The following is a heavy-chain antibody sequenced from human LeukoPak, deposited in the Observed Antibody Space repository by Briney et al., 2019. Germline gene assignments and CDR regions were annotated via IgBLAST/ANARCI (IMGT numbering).Heavy chain of an antibody. CDR1: GGSFSGYY. Sequence: SETLSLTCAVYGGSFSGYYWSWIRQPPGKGLEWIGEINHSGSTNYNPSLKSRVTISVDTSKNQFSLKLSSVTAADTAVYYCAREIVVVPAASVWFDPWGQGTLVTVSS. CDR2: INHSGST. D-gene: IGHD2-2*01. V-gene: IGHV4-34*01. J-gene: IGHJ5*02. CDR3: AREIVVVPAASVWFDP.